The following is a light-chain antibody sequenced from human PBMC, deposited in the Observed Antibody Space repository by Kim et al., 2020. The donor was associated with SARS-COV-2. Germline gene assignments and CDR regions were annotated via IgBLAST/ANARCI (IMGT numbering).Light chain of an antibody. CDR1: QGISSY. Sequence: VGERVSITCRDSQGISSYLAWYQQKPGKAPKLLIYGSSTLQSGVPSRFSGSGSETATDFTLTISSLQPEDFATYYCQQSSGYPITFGQGTRLEIK. CDR2: GSS. J-gene: IGKJ5*01. V-gene: IGKV1-9*01. CDR3: QQSSGYPIT.